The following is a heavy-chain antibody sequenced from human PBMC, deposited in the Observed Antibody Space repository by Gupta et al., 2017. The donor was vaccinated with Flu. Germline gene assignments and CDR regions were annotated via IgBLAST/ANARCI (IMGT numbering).Heavy chain of an antibody. CDR2: IYHSGTT. V-gene: IGHV4-39*01. D-gene: IGHD2-15*01. Sequence: GKGLEWIGSIYHSGTTYYTPSLRSRVTMSVDTSNKQISLRLTSVTAADTAMYYCARQELDCSGGSCYFGWFDPWGQGTLVTVSS. J-gene: IGHJ5*02. CDR3: ARQELDCSGGSCYFGWFDP.